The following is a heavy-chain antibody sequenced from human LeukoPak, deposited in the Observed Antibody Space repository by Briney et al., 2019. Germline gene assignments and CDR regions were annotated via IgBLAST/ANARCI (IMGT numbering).Heavy chain of an antibody. CDR2: INNNAVST. J-gene: IGHJ4*02. CDR3: ARDGSSVSPTYLDY. CDR1: GFTFSNFA. V-gene: IGHV3-23*01. D-gene: IGHD1-26*01. Sequence: GGSLRLSCAVSGFTFSNFAMSWVRQAPGKGLEWVSTINNNAVSTYYADSVKGRFTISRDNSKNTLYLQINSLRAEDTAVYYCARDGSSVSPTYLDYRGQGTLVTVSS.